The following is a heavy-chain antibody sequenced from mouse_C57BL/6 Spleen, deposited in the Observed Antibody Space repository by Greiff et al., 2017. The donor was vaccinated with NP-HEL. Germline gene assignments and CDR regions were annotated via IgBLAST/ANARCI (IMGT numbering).Heavy chain of an antibody. CDR3: AEYSNYGAMDY. D-gene: IGHD2-5*01. CDR1: GYTFTSYW. V-gene: IGHV1-55*01. J-gene: IGHJ4*01. CDR2: IYPGSGST. Sequence: QVQLKQSGAELVKPGASVKMSCKASGYTFTSYWITWVKQRPGQGLEWIGDIYPGSGSTNYNEKFKSKATLTVDTSSSTAYMQLSSLTSEDSAVYYCAEYSNYGAMDYWGQGTSVTVSS.